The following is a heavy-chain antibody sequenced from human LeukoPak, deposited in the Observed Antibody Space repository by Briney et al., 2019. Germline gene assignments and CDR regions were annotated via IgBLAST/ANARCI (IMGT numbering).Heavy chain of an antibody. J-gene: IGHJ4*02. CDR2: INIDGSDT. V-gene: IGHV3-74*03. CDR1: GFTFSGHW. D-gene: IGHD5-24*01. CDR3: TRSGYMNGYDY. Sequence: GGSLRLSCAASGFTFSGHWMHWVRQVPGKGLMGVSRINIDGSDTTYADSVKGRFTISRDNAKNTLYLQMNSLTAEDTAVHYCTRSGYMNGYDYWGQGTLVTVSS.